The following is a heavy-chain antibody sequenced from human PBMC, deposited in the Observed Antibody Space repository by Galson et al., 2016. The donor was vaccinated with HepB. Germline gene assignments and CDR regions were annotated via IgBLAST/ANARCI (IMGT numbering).Heavy chain of an antibody. D-gene: IGHD1-1*01. CDR1: GFDFNNYA. Sequence: SLRLSCAASGFDFNNYAMSWVRQAPGKGLEWVSGLRDVGDAAYYADSVKGRFTISRDNSKNTLSLQMNSLRVEDTAAYYCAKEHWRHGNPYFDYWGQGALVTVSS. J-gene: IGHJ4*02. CDR2: LRDVGDAA. CDR3: AKEHWRHGNPYFDY. V-gene: IGHV3-23*01.